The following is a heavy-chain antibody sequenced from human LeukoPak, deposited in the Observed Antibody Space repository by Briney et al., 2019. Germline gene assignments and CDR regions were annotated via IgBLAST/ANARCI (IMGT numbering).Heavy chain of an antibody. CDR2: INPNSGGT. D-gene: IGHD3-22*01. Sequence: ASVKVSCKASGYTFTGYYMHWVRQAPGQGLEWMGWINPNSGGTNYAQKFQGRVTMTRDTSISTTYMELSRLRSDDTAVYYCARNLGSYYDSSGYYYWVYWGQGTLVTVSS. J-gene: IGHJ4*02. CDR3: ARNLGSYYDSSGYYYWVY. V-gene: IGHV1-2*02. CDR1: GYTFTGYY.